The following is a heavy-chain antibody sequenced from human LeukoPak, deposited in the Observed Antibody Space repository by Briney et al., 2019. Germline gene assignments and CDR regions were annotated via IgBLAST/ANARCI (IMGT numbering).Heavy chain of an antibody. V-gene: IGHV1-2*02. CDR1: GYTFTGYY. CDR3: ARVSITEYYDSSGYYYSPDGTFDY. CDR2: INPNSGVT. D-gene: IGHD3-22*01. J-gene: IGHJ4*02. Sequence: ASVKVSCKASGYTFTGYYMHWVRQAPGQGLEWMGWINPNSGVTNYAQKFQGRVTMTRDTSISTAYMELSRLRSDDTAVYYCARVSITEYYDSSGYYYSPDGTFDYWGQGTPVTVSS.